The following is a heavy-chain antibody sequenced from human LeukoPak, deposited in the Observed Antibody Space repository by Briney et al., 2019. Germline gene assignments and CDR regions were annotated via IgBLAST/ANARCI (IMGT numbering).Heavy chain of an antibody. D-gene: IGHD5-24*01. CDR1: GFTFSSYG. V-gene: IGHV3-33*01. CDR3: AREYIGEMATLNFDY. J-gene: IGHJ4*02. CDR2: IWYDGSNK. Sequence: GGSLRLSCAASGFTFSSYGMHWVRQAPGKGLEWVAVIWYDGSNKYYANSVKGRFTISRDNSKNTLYLQMNSLRAEDTAVYYCAREYIGEMATLNFDYWGQGTLVTVSS.